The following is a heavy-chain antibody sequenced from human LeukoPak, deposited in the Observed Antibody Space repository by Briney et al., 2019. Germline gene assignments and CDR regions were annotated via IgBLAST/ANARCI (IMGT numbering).Heavy chain of an antibody. J-gene: IGHJ4*02. CDR3: ASTRPAARPGFDY. CDR1: GGSISSSSYY. Sequence: SETLSLTCTVSGGSISSSSYYGGWIRQPPGKGLEWIGSIYYSGSTYYNPSLKSRVTISVDTSKNQFSLKLSSVTAADTAVYYCASTRPAARPGFDYWGQGTLVTVSS. V-gene: IGHV4-39*01. D-gene: IGHD6-6*01. CDR2: IYYSGST.